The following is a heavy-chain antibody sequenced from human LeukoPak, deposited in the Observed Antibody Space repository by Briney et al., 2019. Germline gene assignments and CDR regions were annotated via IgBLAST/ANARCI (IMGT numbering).Heavy chain of an antibody. J-gene: IGHJ4*02. V-gene: IGHV3-30*18. CDR2: ISSPDGNSK. D-gene: IGHD3-3*01. CDR3: AKWSGNRPLYYFDY. CDR1: GFTFTCCG. Sequence: GGSLRLSCATSGFTFTCCGMHWVRQASGKGLEWVAAISSPDGNSKYYADSVKGRFTISRDNSKNTVYLQMNSLRADDTAVYYCAKWSGNRPLYYFDYWGQGTLVTVSS.